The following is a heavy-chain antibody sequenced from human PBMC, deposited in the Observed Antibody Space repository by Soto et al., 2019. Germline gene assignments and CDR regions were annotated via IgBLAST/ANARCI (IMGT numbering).Heavy chain of an antibody. CDR1: GFTFSSYA. D-gene: IGHD3-10*01. J-gene: IGHJ4*02. CDR3: ARDESQRFGEFHYYFDY. V-gene: IGHV3-30-3*01. Sequence: QVQLVESGGGVVQPGRSLRLSCAASGFTFSSYAMHWVRQAPGKGLEWVAVISYDGSNKYYADSVKGRFTISRDNSKNTLYLQMNSLRAEDTAVYYCARDESQRFGEFHYYFDYWGQGTLVTVSS. CDR2: ISYDGSNK.